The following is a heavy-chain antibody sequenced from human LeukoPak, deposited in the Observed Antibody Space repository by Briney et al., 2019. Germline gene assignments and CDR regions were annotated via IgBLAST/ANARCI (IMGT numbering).Heavy chain of an antibody. D-gene: IGHD5-18*01. CDR2: INPSGGST. V-gene: IGHV1-46*01. CDR3: ASGYRFRN. Sequence: ASVKVSCKASGYTFTSYYMHWVRQAPGQGLEWMGIINPSGGSTNYAQKFQGRVTMTRDTSISTAYMELSRLRYDDTAVYYCASGYRFRNWGQGTLVTVSS. J-gene: IGHJ4*02. CDR1: GYTFTSYY.